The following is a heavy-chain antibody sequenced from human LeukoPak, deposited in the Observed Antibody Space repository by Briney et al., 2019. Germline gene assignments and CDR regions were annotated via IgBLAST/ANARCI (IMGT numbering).Heavy chain of an antibody. V-gene: IGHV4-4*02. Sequence: SETLSLTCTVSGDSINRGYWWSWVRQAPGRGLEWIGQIWHSGSTNYNPSLTTRVTISIDKSKNHFSLKLTSATAADTAVYYCATRVYGDSGPFDNWGQGILVAVSS. CDR3: ATRVYGDSGPFDN. D-gene: IGHD4-17*01. CDR2: IWHSGST. CDR1: GDSINRGYW. J-gene: IGHJ4*02.